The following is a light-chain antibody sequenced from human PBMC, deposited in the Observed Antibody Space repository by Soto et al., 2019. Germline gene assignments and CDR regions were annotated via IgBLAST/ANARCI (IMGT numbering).Light chain of an antibody. V-gene: IGLV2-14*01. Sequence: QSVLTQPASVSGSPGQSITISCTGTSSDVGGYNYVSWYQQHPGKAPKLMIYDVSNRPSGVSNRFSGSKSGNTASLTISGLLAEDEADDYCSSYKSGSRVFGTGTKVTVL. CDR2: DVS. J-gene: IGLJ1*01. CDR3: SSYKSGSRV. CDR1: SSDVGGYNY.